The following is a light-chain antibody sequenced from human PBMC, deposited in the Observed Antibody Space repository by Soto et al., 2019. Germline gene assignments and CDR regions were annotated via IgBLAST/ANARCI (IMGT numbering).Light chain of an antibody. V-gene: IGKV3-20*01. CDR3: QQYGSSPLT. CDR1: QSVSTDS. J-gene: IGKJ4*01. CDR2: AAS. Sequence: EIVLTQSPDTLSLSPGERATLSCRASQSVSTDSLAWYQQRPGQAPRPLIYAASRRATGTPDRFSGSGSGTDFTLTISRLEPEDFAVYYCQQYGSSPLTFRGVTKVDIK.